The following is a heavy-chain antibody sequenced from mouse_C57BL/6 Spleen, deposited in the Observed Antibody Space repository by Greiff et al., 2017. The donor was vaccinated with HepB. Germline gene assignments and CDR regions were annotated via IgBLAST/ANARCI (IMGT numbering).Heavy chain of an antibody. CDR3: ARDSSGSYFDY. D-gene: IGHD3-2*02. CDR2: IYPGDGDT. CDR1: GYAFSSSW. V-gene: IGHV1-82*01. J-gene: IGHJ2*01. Sequence: QVQLQQSGPELVKPGASVKISCKASGYAFSSSWMNWVKQRPGQGLEWIGRIYPGDGDTNYNGKFKGKATLTADKSSSTAYMQLSSLTSEDSAVYFCARDSSGSYFDYWGQGTTLTVSS.